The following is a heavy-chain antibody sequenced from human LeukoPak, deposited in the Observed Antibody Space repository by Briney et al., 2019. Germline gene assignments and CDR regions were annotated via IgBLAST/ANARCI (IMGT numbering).Heavy chain of an antibody. CDR3: ARLAIAVTPYYFDF. CDR1: GGSISSSNW. Sequence: SGTLSLTCAVSGGSISSSNWWSWVRQPPGQGLEWIGEVYHSGSTNYNASLESRVTISIDKSKNQFSLKLSSVTAADTAVYYCARLAIAVTPYYFDFWGQGTQVTVSS. J-gene: IGHJ4*02. CDR2: VYHSGST. V-gene: IGHV4-4*02. D-gene: IGHD6-19*01.